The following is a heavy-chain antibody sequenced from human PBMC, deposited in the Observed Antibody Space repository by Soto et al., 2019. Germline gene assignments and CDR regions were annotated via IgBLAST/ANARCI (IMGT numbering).Heavy chain of an antibody. CDR3: AKSGYCSSTSCYGYYYYGLDV. D-gene: IGHD2-2*01. V-gene: IGHV3-23*01. J-gene: IGHJ6*02. CDR2: ISGYGDST. Sequence: PGGSLRLSCAASGFTFSSYAMSWVRQAPGKGLEWVSAISGYGDSTYYADSVKGRFTISRDNSKNMLYLQMNSLRAEDTAVYYCAKSGYCSSTSCYGYYYYGLDVWGPRTTVTVS. CDR1: GFTFSSYA.